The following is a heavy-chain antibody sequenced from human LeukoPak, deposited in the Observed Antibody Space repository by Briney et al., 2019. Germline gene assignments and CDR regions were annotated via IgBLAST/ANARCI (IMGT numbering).Heavy chain of an antibody. CDR1: GGTISSYA. V-gene: IGHV1-69*05. J-gene: IGHJ4*02. CDR2: IIPIFGTA. Sequence: ASVKVSCKASGGTISSYAISWVRQAPGQGLEWMGGIIPIFGTANYAQKFQGRVTITTDESTSTAYMELSSLRSEDTAVYYCATPGEYCSSTSCYPNFDYWGQGTLVTVSS. D-gene: IGHD2-2*01. CDR3: ATPGEYCSSTSCYPNFDY.